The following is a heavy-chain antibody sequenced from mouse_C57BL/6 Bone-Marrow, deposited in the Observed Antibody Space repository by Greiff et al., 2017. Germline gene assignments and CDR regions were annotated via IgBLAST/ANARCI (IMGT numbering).Heavy chain of an antibody. V-gene: IGHV1-66*01. D-gene: IGHD2-5*01. J-gene: IGHJ4*01. CDR2: IYPGSGNT. CDR1: GYSFTSYY. Sequence: VKLMESGPELVKPGASVQISCKASGYSFTSYYIHWVKQRPGQGLEWIGWIYPGSGNTRYNEKFKGKATLTADTSSSTAYMQLSSLTSEDSAVYYCARGGAYYSNYGAMDYWGQGTSVTVSS. CDR3: ARGGAYYSNYGAMDY.